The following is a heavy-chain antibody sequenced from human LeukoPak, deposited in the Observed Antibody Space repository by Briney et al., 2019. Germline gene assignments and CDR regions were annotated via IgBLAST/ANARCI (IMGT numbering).Heavy chain of an antibody. CDR3: ATAPYGSGTAGIYYYYYYMDV. J-gene: IGHJ6*03. CDR2: ISSSGSTI. Sequence: GGSLRLSCAASGFTFSSYEMNWVRQAPGKGLEWVSYISSSGSTIYYADSVKGRFTISRDNAKNSLYLQMNSLRAEDTAVYYCATAPYGSGTAGIYYYYYYMDVWGKGTTVTVSS. D-gene: IGHD3-10*01. V-gene: IGHV3-48*03. CDR1: GFTFSSYE.